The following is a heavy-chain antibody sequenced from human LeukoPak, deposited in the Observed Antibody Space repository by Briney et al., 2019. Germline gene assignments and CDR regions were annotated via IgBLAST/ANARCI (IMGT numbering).Heavy chain of an antibody. V-gene: IGHV4-59*12. CDR2: IYYSGST. CDR3: ARDLSEGWFGEENWFDP. J-gene: IGHJ5*02. Sequence: SETLSLTCTVSGGSISSYYWSWIRQPPGNGLEWIGYIYYSGSTNYNPSLKSRVTISVDTSKNQFSLKLSSVTAADTAVYYCARDLSEGWFGEENWFDPWGQGTLVTVSS. CDR1: GGSISSYY. D-gene: IGHD3-10*01.